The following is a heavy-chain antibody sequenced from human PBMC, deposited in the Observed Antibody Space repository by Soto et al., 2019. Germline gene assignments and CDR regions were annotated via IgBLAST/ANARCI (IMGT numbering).Heavy chain of an antibody. CDR2: IIPIFGTA. Sequence: ASVKVSCKASGGTFSSYAISWVRQAPGQGLEWMGGIIPIFGTANYAQKFQGRVTITADESTSTAYMELSSLRSEDTAVYYCARSPVVVVAANYYGMDVWGQGTTVTVSS. V-gene: IGHV1-69*13. CDR1: GGTFSSYA. CDR3: ARSPVVVVAANYYGMDV. D-gene: IGHD2-15*01. J-gene: IGHJ6*02.